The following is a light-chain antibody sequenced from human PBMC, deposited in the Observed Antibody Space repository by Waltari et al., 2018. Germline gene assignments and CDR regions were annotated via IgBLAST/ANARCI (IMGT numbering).Light chain of an antibody. CDR1: SSDLGCYNY. CDR3: ASYTTTRSVV. V-gene: IGLV2-14*01. CDR2: DVA. J-gene: IGLJ2*01. Sequence: QCARTQPAFASGSPGQSITRPCSATSSDLGCYNYGSWFQQHPGKAPKLMIFDVARLPSRVSNRFSGSKSGNTASLTISELQAEDEADYYCASYTTTRSVVFGGGTKVTVL.